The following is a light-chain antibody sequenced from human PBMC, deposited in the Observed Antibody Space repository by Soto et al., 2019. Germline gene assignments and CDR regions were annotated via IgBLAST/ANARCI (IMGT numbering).Light chain of an antibody. CDR2: DAS. J-gene: IGKJ4*01. CDR1: QSVGKY. CDR3: QQRTNWQLT. V-gene: IGKV3-11*01. Sequence: EIVLTQSPATLSLSPGERATLSCRASQSVGKYLAWYQQRPGQAPRLLMFDASYRATGTPARFSGSGSGTDFTLTISSLEPEDFAVYYCQQRTNWQLTFGGGTRVEIK.